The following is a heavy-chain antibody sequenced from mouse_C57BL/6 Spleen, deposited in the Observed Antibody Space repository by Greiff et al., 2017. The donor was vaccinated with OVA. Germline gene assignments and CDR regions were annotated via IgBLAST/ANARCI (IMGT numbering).Heavy chain of an antibody. Sequence: VQLQQPGAELVKPGASVKLSCKASGYTFTSYWMQWVKQRPGQGLEWIGEIDPSDSYTNYNQKFKGKATLTVDTSSSTAYMQLSSLTSEDSAVYYCARSGSNYPYYFDYWGQGTTLTVSS. CDR3: ARSGSNYPYYFDY. J-gene: IGHJ2*01. D-gene: IGHD2-5*01. CDR2: IDPSDSYT. V-gene: IGHV1-50*01. CDR1: GYTFTSYW.